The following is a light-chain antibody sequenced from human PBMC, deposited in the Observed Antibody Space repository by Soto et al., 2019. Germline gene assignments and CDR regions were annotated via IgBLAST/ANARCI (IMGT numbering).Light chain of an antibody. Sequence: DIQMTQSPSSLSASVGNRVTITCRASQSISTYLNWYQKKPGKAPDLLIYDASRLAGGVPSRFSGSESGTEFTLTIGSLQPDYFATYFCQHYYNYSTFGHGTKVDIK. CDR2: DAS. CDR1: QSISTY. J-gene: IGKJ1*01. V-gene: IGKV1-5*01. CDR3: QHYYNYST.